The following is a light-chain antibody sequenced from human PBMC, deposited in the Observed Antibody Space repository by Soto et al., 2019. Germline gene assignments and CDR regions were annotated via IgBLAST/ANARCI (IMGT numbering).Light chain of an antibody. J-gene: IGLJ2*01. V-gene: IGLV1-44*01. CDR1: SSNIGSNT. Sequence: QSVLTQPPSASGTPGQRVTISCSGSSSNIGSNTVNWYQQLPGTAPKVLIYSSNQRPSGVPDRFSGSKSGTSASLAISGLQSEDEADYYCAAWDDSLNGVVFGGGTKLTVL. CDR3: AAWDDSLNGVV. CDR2: SSN.